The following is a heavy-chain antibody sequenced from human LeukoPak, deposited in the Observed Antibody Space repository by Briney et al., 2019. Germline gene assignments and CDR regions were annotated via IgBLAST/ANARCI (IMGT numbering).Heavy chain of an antibody. CDR3: ARAPDIGGFDY. Sequence: AITEDRKACSSDGLYFSRQAVSIKIKWLGRTYYRSKWYNDYAVSVKSRITINPDTSKNQFSLQLNSVTPEDTAVYYCARAPDIGGFDYWGQGTLVSVSS. CDR1: EDRKACSSDG. J-gene: IGHJ4*02. V-gene: IGHV6-1*01. D-gene: IGHD5-12*01. CDR2: TYYRSKWYN.